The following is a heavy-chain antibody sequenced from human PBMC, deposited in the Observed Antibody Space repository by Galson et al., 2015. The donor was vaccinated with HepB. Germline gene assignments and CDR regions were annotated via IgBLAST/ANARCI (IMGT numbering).Heavy chain of an antibody. CDR3: AQGSDRMQWLVLTRLGY. CDR1: GFTFNSYA. V-gene: IGHV3-30*04. J-gene: IGHJ4*02. Sequence: SLRLSCAASGFTFNSYAMHWVRQAPGKGLEWVAVISYDGSNKYYADSVKGRFTISRDNSKNTLYLLMNSLRAEDTAVYYCAQGSDRMQWLVLTRLGYWGEGTLVTVSS. CDR2: ISYDGSNK. D-gene: IGHD6-19*01.